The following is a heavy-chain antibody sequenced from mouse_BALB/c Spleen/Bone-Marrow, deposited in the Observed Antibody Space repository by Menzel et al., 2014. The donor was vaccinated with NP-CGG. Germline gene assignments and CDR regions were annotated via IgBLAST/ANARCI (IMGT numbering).Heavy chain of an antibody. CDR2: FRNKANGYTT. Sequence: EVMLVASGGGLVQPGGSLRLSCEASGFTFTDFYINWVRQPPGKALAWLGFFRNKANGYTTEYSASVKGRFTISRDNSQSILYLQMNALRAEDSATYYCARDVARRLLDYWGQGTTLTVSS. J-gene: IGHJ2*01. V-gene: IGHV7-3*02. CDR3: ARDVARRLLDY. CDR1: GFTFTDFY. D-gene: IGHD1-2*01.